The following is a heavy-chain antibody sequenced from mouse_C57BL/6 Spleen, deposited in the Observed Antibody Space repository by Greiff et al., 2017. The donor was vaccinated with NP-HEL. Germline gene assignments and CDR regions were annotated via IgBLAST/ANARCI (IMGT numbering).Heavy chain of an antibody. V-gene: IGHV1-69*01. CDR2: IDPSDSYT. J-gene: IGHJ1*03. D-gene: IGHD1-1*01. CDR3: ARPSQYYGSSHWYFDV. Sequence: QVQLQQPGAELVMPGASVKLSCKASGYTFTSYWMHWVKQRPGQGLEWIGEIDPSDSYTNYIQKFKGKSTLTVDKSSSTAYMQLSSLTSEDSAVYYCARPSQYYGSSHWYFDVWGTGTTVTVSS. CDR1: GYTFTSYW.